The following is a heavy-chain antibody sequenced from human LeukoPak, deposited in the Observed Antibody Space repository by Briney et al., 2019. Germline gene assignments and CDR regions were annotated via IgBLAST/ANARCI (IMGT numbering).Heavy chain of an antibody. CDR1: GFTFSSYW. V-gene: IGHV3-74*01. Sequence: GGSLRLSCAASGFTFSSYWMHWVRQAPGKGLVWVSRINSDGSSTSNADSVKGRFTISRDNAKNTLWLQMNSLRAEDTAVYYCPRLVVGSPPRDFDIWGQGTMVTVSS. D-gene: IGHD2-15*01. J-gene: IGHJ3*02. CDR3: PRLVVGSPPRDFDI. CDR2: INSDGSST.